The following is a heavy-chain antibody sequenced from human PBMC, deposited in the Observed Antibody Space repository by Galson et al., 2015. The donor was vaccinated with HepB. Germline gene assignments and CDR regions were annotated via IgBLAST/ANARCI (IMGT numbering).Heavy chain of an antibody. D-gene: IGHD1-26*01. CDR1: GGTFSSYA. CDR3: ARGGEWELLRSTENWFDP. Sequence: SVKVSCKASGGTFSSYAISWVRQAPGQGLEWMGGIIPILGIANYAQKFQGRVTITADKFTSTAYMELSSLRSEDTAVYYCARGGEWELLRSTENWFDPWGQGTLVTVSS. CDR2: IIPILGIA. V-gene: IGHV1-69*10. J-gene: IGHJ5*02.